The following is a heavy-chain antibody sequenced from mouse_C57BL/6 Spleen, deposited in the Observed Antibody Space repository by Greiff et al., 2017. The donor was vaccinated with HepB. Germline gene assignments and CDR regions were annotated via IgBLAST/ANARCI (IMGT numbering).Heavy chain of an antibody. CDR1: GFTFSDYG. CDR3: ARGLRYGYFDV. D-gene: IGHD3-1*01. CDR2: ISSGSSTI. Sequence: EVKLVESGGGLVKPGGSLKLSCAASGFTFSDYGMHWVRQAPEKGLEWVAYISSGSSTIYYADTVKGRFTISRDNAKNTLFLQMTSLRSEDTAMYYCARGLRYGYFDVWGTGTTVTVSS. J-gene: IGHJ1*03. V-gene: IGHV5-17*01.